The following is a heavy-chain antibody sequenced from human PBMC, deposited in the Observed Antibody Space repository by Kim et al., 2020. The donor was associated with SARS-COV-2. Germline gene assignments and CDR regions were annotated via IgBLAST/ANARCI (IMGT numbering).Heavy chain of an antibody. CDR1: GGSISSSSYY. CDR3: ARQSADTAPY. CDR2: IYYSGST. D-gene: IGHD5-18*01. Sequence: SETLSLTCTVSGGSISSSSYYWGWIRQPPGKGLEWIGSIYYSGSTYYNPSLKSRVTISVDTSKNQFSLKLSSVTAADTAVYYCARQSADTAPYWGQGTLVTVSS. V-gene: IGHV4-39*01. J-gene: IGHJ4*02.